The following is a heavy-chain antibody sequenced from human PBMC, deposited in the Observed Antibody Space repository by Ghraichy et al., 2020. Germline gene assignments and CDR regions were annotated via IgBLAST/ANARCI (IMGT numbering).Heavy chain of an antibody. J-gene: IGHJ4*02. CDR3: ARLGSNNLSYFDY. CDR2: ISPYSGAT. Sequence: ASVKVSCRTSGYTFDVYYLHWVRQAPGQSLEWMGWISPYSGATGFAPKFQDRVTMTRDSSMSTAYMTLNRLRSDDTAVYYCARLGSNNLSYFDYWGQGTLVTVSS. D-gene: IGHD3-10*01. V-gene: IGHV1-2*02. CDR1: GYTFDVYY.